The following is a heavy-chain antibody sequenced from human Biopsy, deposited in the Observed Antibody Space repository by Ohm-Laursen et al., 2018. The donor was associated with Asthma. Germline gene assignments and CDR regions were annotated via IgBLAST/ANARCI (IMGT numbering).Heavy chain of an antibody. D-gene: IGHD4-23*01. CDR2: ISFDGTNR. V-gene: IGHV3-30*03. Sequence: PRLSCAAPGFSFSNYGMHWVRQAPGKGLDWVAVISFDGTNRNYTDSVKGRVTISRDISKNTLSLQMNSLRAEDTAVYYCARAYGGNFFSGAFDIWGQGTMVTVSS. CDR3: ARAYGGNFFSGAFDI. CDR1: GFSFSNYG. J-gene: IGHJ3*02.